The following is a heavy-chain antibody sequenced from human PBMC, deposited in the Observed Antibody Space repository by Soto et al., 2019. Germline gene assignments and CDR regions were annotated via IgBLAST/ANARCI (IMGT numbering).Heavy chain of an antibody. CDR2: IFHSGST. V-gene: IGHV4-4*02. CDR3: ARSNGMDV. J-gene: IGHJ6*02. CDR1: GDSISSINS. Sequence: PSETLSLTCTVAGDSISSINSWSWVRQPPGKGLEWIGEIFHSGSTNYNPSLKSRVTTSVDMSNKHFSLTLSSVTAADTAVYYCARSNGMDVWGQGTTVTVSS.